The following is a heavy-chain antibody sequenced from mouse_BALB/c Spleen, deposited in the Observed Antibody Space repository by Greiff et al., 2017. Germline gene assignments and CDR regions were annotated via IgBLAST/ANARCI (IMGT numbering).Heavy chain of an antibody. J-gene: IGHJ3*01. V-gene: IGHV2-9*02. CDR2: IWAGGST. CDR3: ARVDYGSGFAY. Sequence: VQGVESGPGLVAPSQSLSITCTVSGFSLTSYGVHWVRQPPGKGLEWLGVIWAGGSTNYNSALMSRLSISKDNSKSQVFLKMNSLQTDDTAMYYCARVDYGSGFAYWGQGTLVTVSA. D-gene: IGHD1-1*01. CDR1: GFSLTSYG.